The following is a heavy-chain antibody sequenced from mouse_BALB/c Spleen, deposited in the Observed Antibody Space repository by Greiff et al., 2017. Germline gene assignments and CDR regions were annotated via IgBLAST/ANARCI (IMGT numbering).Heavy chain of an antibody. V-gene: IGHV5-15*02. J-gene: IGHJ4*01. CDR1: GFTFSDYG. CDR2: ISNLAYSI. Sequence: EVKVVESGGGLVQPGGSRKLSCAASGFTFSDYGLAWVRQAPGKGPEWVAFISNLAYSIYYADTVTGRFTISRENAKNTLYLEMSSLRSEDTAMYYCARRGDYARDYWGQGTSVTVSS. CDR3: ARRGDYARDY.